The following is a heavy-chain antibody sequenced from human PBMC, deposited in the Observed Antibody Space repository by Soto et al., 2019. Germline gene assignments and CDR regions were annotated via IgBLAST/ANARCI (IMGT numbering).Heavy chain of an antibody. Sequence: GGSLRLSCAASGFTFSSYSMNWVRQAPGKGLEWVSYISSSSSTIYYADSVKGRFTISRDNAKNSLYLQMNSLRAEDTAVYYCARDFLVVAAAASDAFDIWGQGTMVTVSS. D-gene: IGHD6-13*01. V-gene: IGHV3-48*04. CDR2: ISSSSSTI. CDR3: ARDFLVVAAAASDAFDI. J-gene: IGHJ3*02. CDR1: GFTFSSYS.